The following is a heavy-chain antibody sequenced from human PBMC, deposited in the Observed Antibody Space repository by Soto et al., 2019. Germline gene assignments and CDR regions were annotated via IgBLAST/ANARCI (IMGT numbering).Heavy chain of an antibody. CDR3: ARPLWSDDYNWGYFDL. CDR2: ISYDGSNK. V-gene: IGHV3-30-3*01. D-gene: IGHD4-4*01. Sequence: QVQLVESGGGVVQPGRSLRLSCAASGFTFSSYAMHWVRQAPGKGLEWVAVISYDGSNKYYADSVKGRFTISRDNSKNTRYLQMNSLRTEDTAGYYCARPLWSDDYNWGYFDLWGRGTLVTVSS. J-gene: IGHJ2*01. CDR1: GFTFSSYA.